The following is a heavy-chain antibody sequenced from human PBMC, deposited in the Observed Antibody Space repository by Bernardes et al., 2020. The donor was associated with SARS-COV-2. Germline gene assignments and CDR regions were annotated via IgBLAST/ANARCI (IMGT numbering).Heavy chain of an antibody. CDR2: ISTYNAYT. Sequence: ASVEVCCKASGYTFTSYGINWVRQVPGQGLEWMGWISTYNAYTNYAQKFQGRVSMTTDTSTSTAYMELTSLRSDDTAVYYCARTRIAAAGTMVDYWGQGTLVTVSS. CDR1: GYTFTSYG. J-gene: IGHJ4*02. V-gene: IGHV1-18*04. D-gene: IGHD6-13*01. CDR3: ARTRIAAAGTMVDY.